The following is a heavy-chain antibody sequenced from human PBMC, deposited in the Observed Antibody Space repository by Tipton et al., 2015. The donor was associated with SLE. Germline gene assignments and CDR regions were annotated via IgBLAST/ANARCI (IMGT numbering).Heavy chain of an antibody. CDR1: GGSISSSSYY. CDR3: ARGAPLRLGPYFDY. V-gene: IGHV4-39*01. Sequence: TLSLTCTVSGGSISSSSYYWGWIRQPPGKGLEWIGSIYYSGSTYYNPSLKSRVTLSVDTSKNQFSLKLSSVTAADTAVYYCARGAPLRLGPYFDYWGQGTLVTVSS. CDR2: IYYSGST. D-gene: IGHD4-17*01. J-gene: IGHJ4*02.